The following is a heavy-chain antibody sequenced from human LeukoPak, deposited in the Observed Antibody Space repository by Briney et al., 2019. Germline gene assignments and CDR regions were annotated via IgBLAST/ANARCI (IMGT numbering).Heavy chain of an antibody. CDR2: IYTSGST. CDR1: GVSVSNYY. J-gene: IGHJ4*02. Sequence: RSETLSLTCTVSGVSVSNYYWTWIRQPAGKGLEWIGRIYTSGSTNYNPSLKSRVTMSVDTSKNQVSLKLSSVTAADTAVYYCARDSSGFDYWGQGTLVTVSS. V-gene: IGHV4-4*07. CDR3: ARDSSGFDY.